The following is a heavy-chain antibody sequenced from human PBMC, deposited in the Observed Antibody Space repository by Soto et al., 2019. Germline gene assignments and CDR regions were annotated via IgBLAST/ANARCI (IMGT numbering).Heavy chain of an antibody. CDR1: GYTFTSYG. J-gene: IGHJ5*02. V-gene: IGHV1-18*01. Sequence: QVQLVQSGAEVKKPGASVKVSCKASGYTFTSYGISWVRQAPGQGLEWMGWISAYNGNTNYAQKLQGRVTMTTDTSTSTAYMELRGLRSDDTAVYYCARGQGYCISTSCHARHIAARTVRGFDPWGQGTLVTVSS. CDR2: ISAYNGNT. CDR3: ARGQGYCISTSCHARHIAARTVRGFDP. D-gene: IGHD2-2*01.